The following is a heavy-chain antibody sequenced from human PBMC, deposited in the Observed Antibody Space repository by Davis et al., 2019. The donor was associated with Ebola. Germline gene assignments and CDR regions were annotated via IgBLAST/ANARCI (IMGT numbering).Heavy chain of an antibody. V-gene: IGHV3-30*02. J-gene: IGHJ4*02. D-gene: IGHD3-22*01. Sequence: GESLKISCAASGFTFSSYAMSWVRQAPGRGLEWVAFVRSHGSDDHYADSVKGRFTISRDNSKNTLYLQMNSLRPEDTAMYYCARPMTTKYYFDYWGQGTLVTVSS. CDR2: VRSHGSDD. CDR3: ARPMTTKYYFDY. CDR1: GFTFSSYA.